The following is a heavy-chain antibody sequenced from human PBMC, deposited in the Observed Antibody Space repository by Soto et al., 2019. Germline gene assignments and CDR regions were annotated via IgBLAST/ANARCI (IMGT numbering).Heavy chain of an antibody. Sequence: SETLSLTCTVSGGSISSYYWSWIRQPAGKGLEWIGRIYTSGSTNYNPSLKSRVTMSVDTSKNQFSLKLSSVTAADTAVYYCARDMGITMVRGVTVSFDHWGQGTLVTVSS. CDR2: IYTSGST. J-gene: IGHJ5*02. CDR3: ARDMGITMVRGVTVSFDH. D-gene: IGHD3-10*01. V-gene: IGHV4-4*07. CDR1: GGSISSYY.